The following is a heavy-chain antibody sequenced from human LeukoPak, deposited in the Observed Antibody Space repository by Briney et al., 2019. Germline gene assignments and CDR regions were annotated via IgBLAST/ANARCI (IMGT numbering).Heavy chain of an antibody. V-gene: IGHV4-39*07. CDR3: AREDFSRITIFGVVIASNWFDP. CDR1: GGSISSSSYY. J-gene: IGHJ5*02. D-gene: IGHD3-3*01. Sequence: SETLSLTCTVSGGSISSSSYYWGWIRQPPGKGLEWIGSIYYSGSTYYNPSLKSRVTISVDTSKNQFSLKLSSVTAADTAVYYCAREDFSRITIFGVVIASNWFDPWGQGTLVTVSS. CDR2: IYYSGST.